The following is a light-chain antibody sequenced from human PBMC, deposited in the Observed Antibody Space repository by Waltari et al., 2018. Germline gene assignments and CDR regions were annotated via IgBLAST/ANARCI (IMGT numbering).Light chain of an antibody. CDR1: QNILYNSNNRNY. Sequence: DIVMTQSPDSLAVSLGERATVNCKSSQNILYNSNNRNYLAWYQQKPGQRPKLLMYWASTRESGVRDRFSGSGSGTDFTLTISSLQAEDVAVYFCQQYYSTPFTFGQGTKLEIK. CDR2: WAS. J-gene: IGKJ2*01. V-gene: IGKV4-1*01. CDR3: QQYYSTPFT.